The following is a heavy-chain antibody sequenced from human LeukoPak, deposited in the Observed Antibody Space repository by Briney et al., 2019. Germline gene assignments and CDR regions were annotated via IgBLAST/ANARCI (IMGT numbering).Heavy chain of an antibody. CDR1: GYSFTSYW. CDR3: AIYYGSGSSFDY. V-gene: IGHV5-10-1*01. CDR2: IDPSDSYT. J-gene: IGHJ4*02. D-gene: IGHD3-10*01. Sequence: GESLRISCKGSGYSFTSYWISWVRQMPGKGLEWMGRIDPSDSYTNYSPPFQGHVTISADKSISTAYLQWSSLKASDTAMYYCAIYYGSGSSFDYWGQGTLVTVSS.